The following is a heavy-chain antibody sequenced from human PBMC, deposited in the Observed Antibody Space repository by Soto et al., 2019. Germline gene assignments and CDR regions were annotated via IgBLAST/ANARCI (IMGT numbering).Heavy chain of an antibody. CDR3: ARYIVATMNWFVP. D-gene: IGHD5-12*01. V-gene: IGHV1-69*06. CDR1: GVTFSSYA. J-gene: IGHJ5*02. Sequence: QVQLVQSGAEVKKPGSSVKVSCKASGVTFSSYAISWVRQAPGQGLEWMGGIIPIFGTANYAQMFQDRVPITADKPTSTAYMERGSLRSEDTAEYYCARYIVATMNWFVPWGQGTLVTVSS. CDR2: IIPIFGTA.